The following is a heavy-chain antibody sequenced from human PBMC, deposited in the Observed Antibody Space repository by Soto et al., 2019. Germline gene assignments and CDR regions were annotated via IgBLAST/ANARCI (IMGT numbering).Heavy chain of an antibody. V-gene: IGHV1-18*01. J-gene: IGHJ6*02. CDR2: INAYNGNT. CDR3: AMVDVYVTPSPQDV. D-gene: IGHD3-16*01. Sequence: QVHLVQSGAEVKNPGASVTVSCKASGHSFTRYGIGWARQAPGQGLEWMRWINAYNGNTNYAQNLQGRLTLTTDTSTTTAYMELRSLRSNDTAIYYCAMVDVYVTPSPQDVWGQVTTVSVSS. CDR1: GHSFTRYG.